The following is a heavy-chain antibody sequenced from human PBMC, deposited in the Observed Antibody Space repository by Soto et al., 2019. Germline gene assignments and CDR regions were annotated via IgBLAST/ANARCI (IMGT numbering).Heavy chain of an antibody. Sequence: PGGSLRLSCAASGFTFSSYAMSWVRQAPGKGLEWVSAISGSGGSTYYADSVKGRFTISRDNSKNTLYLQMNSLRAEDTAVYYCAKKEQLRDFWSGPNADFDYWGQGTLVTVSS. D-gene: IGHD3-3*01. CDR3: AKKEQLRDFWSGPNADFDY. CDR2: ISGSGGST. CDR1: GFTFSSYA. V-gene: IGHV3-23*01. J-gene: IGHJ4*02.